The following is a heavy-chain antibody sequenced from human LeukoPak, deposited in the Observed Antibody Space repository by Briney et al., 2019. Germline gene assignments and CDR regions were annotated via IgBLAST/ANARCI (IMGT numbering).Heavy chain of an antibody. CDR1: VDSISGYY. D-gene: IGHD1-1*01. J-gene: IGHJ4*02. CDR2: MHYSGNT. V-gene: IGHV4-59*01. Sequence: SETLSLTCTVSVDSISGYYWSWIRQPPGKGLEWIGYMHYSGNTNYNPPLKSRLTTSLDTSKNQFSLKLGSVTASDAAVYYCARGTYYFDYWGQGTLVTVSS. CDR3: ARGTYYFDY.